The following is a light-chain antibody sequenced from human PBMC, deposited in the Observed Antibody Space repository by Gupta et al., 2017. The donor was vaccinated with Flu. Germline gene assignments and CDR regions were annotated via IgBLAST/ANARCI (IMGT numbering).Light chain of an antibody. V-gene: IGLV1-40*01. CDR3: QSLDSNLSAYV. Sequence: QSVLTQRPSVSGVPGQRVSISCTGSNSNIGANYDVDWYKQLPGMAPQLFIHGNNNRPSGVPDRCSGSKSGTSASLAITGLQADDEADYYCQSLDSNLSAYVFGTGTRVTVL. CDR2: GNN. CDR1: NSNIGANYD. J-gene: IGLJ1*01.